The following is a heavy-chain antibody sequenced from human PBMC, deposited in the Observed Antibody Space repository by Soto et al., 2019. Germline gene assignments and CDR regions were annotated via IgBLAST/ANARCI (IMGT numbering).Heavy chain of an antibody. D-gene: IGHD3-9*01. Sequence: SETLSLTCTVSCGSISSYYWSWIRQPPGKGLEWIGYIYYSGSTNYNPSPKSRVTISVDTSKNQFSLKLSSVTAADTAVYYCARSSDYDILTGYYPRPVYYFDYWGQGTLVTVS. CDR3: ARSSDYDILTGYYPRPVYYFDY. CDR1: CGSISSYY. CDR2: IYYSGST. J-gene: IGHJ4*02. V-gene: IGHV4-59*01.